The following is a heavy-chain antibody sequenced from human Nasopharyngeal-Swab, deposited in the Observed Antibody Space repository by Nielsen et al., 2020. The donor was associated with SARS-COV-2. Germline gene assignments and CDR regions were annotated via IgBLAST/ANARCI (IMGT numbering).Heavy chain of an antibody. D-gene: IGHD6-19*01. V-gene: IGHV1-8*01. CDR2: MNPNSGNT. CDR3: ARRVAGSRRAFDI. J-gene: IGHJ3*02. Sequence: WVRQAPGQGLEWVGWMNPNSGNTGYAQKFQGRVTMTRNTSISTAHMELSSLRSEDTAVYYCARRVAGSRRAFDIWGQGTMVTVSS.